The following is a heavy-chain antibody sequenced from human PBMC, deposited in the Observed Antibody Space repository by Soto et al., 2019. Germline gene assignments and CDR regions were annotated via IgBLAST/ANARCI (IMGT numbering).Heavy chain of an antibody. V-gene: IGHV1-18*01. CDR3: AVCSGGSCYFNWFDP. CDR2: ISAYNGNT. D-gene: IGHD2-15*01. Sequence: ASVKVSCKASGYTFTSYGISWVRQAPGQGLEWMGWISAYNGNTNYAQKLQGRATMTTDTSTSTAYMELRSLRSDDTAVYYCAVCSGGSCYFNWFDPCGQGTLVTVSS. CDR1: GYTFTSYG. J-gene: IGHJ5*02.